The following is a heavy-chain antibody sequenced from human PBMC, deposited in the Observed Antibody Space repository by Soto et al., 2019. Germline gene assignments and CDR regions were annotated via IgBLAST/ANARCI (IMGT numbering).Heavy chain of an antibody. CDR3: ATRSSDILTGSPGTIDY. V-gene: IGHV5-51*01. CDR2: IFPGDSDT. D-gene: IGHD3-9*01. Sequence: GESLKISCKASGYSFTTNWIGWVRQMPGKGLEWMGIIFPGDSDTRYSPSFQGQVTISADKSISTAYLQWSSLKASDTAMYYCATRSSDILTGSPGTIDYWGPGTLLTVSS. J-gene: IGHJ4*02. CDR1: GYSFTTNW.